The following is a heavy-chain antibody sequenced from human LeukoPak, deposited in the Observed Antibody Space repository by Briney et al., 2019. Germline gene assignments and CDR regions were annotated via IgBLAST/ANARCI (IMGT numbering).Heavy chain of an antibody. D-gene: IGHD2-2*01. CDR2: INPNSGGT. V-gene: IGHV1-2*02. Sequence: ASVKVSCKASGYTFTGYYMHWVRQAPGQVLEWMGWINPNSGGTNYAQKFQGRVTMTRDTSISTAYMELSRLRSDDTAVYYCARDQQYQLLSGSDYWGQGTLVTVSS. CDR3: ARDQQYQLLSGSDY. CDR1: GYTFTGYY. J-gene: IGHJ4*02.